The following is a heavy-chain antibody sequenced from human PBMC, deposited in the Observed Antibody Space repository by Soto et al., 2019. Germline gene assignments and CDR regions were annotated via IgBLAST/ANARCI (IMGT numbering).Heavy chain of an antibody. CDR2: INPNSGGT. CDR3: AREPRYYYLWGGYPYVMAV. V-gene: IGHV1-2*02. D-gene: IGHD3-3*01. Sequence: ASVKVSCKASGYTFTGYYMHWVRQAPGQGLEWMGWINPNSGGTNYAQKFQGRVTMTRDTSISTAYMELSRLRSDDTAVYYCAREPRYYYLWGGYPYVMAVCGRGTTVTV. CDR1: GYTFTGYY. J-gene: IGHJ6*02.